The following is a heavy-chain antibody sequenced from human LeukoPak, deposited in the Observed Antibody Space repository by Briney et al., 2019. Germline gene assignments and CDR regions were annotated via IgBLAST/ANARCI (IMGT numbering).Heavy chain of an antibody. CDR1: GXSISSRSDY. CDR2: MYYSGST. Sequence: SETLSLTCTASGXSISSRSDYWGWIRQPPGKGLEWIGSMYYSGSTNYSPSLKSRVTISVDTSKNQFSLKLSSVTAADTAVYYCARGDSYVQIDYWGQGTLVTVSS. V-gene: IGHV4-39*01. D-gene: IGHD2-21*02. CDR3: ARGDSYVQIDY. J-gene: IGHJ4*02.